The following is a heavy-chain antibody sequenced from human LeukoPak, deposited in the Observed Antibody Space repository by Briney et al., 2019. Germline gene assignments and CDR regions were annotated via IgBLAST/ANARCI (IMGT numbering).Heavy chain of an antibody. Sequence: ASVKVSCKASGGTFSSYAISWVRQAPGQGLEWMGIINPSGGSTSYAQKFQGRVTMTRDTSTSTVYMELSSLRSEDTAVYYCARLGIAAAGTRDDYWGQGTLVTVSS. CDR1: GGTFSSYA. CDR3: ARLGIAAAGTRDDY. D-gene: IGHD6-13*01. CDR2: INPSGGST. J-gene: IGHJ4*02. V-gene: IGHV1-46*01.